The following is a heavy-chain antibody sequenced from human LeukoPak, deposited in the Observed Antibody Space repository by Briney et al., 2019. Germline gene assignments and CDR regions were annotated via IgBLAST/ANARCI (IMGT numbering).Heavy chain of an antibody. Sequence: ASVKVSCKASGYTFTGYYMHWVRQAPGQGLEWMGWINPNSGGTNYAQKFQGWVTMTRDTSISTAYMELSRPRSDDTAVYYCARAKRGYSYGEYYFDYWGQGTLVTVSS. CDR1: GYTFTGYY. V-gene: IGHV1-2*04. CDR2: INPNSGGT. D-gene: IGHD5-18*01. J-gene: IGHJ4*02. CDR3: ARAKRGYSYGEYYFDY.